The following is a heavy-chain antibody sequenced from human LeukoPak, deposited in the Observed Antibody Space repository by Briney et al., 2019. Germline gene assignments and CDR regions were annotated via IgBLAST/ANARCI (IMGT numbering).Heavy chain of an antibody. Sequence: ASVKVSCKASGYTFTGYYMHWVRQAPGQGLEWMGWINPNSGGTNYAQKFQGRVTMTRDTSISTAYMELSRLRSDDTAVYYCARPPWEGGSYYGYFDYWGQGTLVTVSS. D-gene: IGHD1-26*01. CDR1: GYTFTGYY. CDR2: INPNSGGT. V-gene: IGHV1-2*02. CDR3: ARPPWEGGSYYGYFDY. J-gene: IGHJ4*02.